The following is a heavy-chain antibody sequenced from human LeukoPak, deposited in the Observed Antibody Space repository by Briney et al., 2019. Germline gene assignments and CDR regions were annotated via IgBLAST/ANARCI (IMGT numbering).Heavy chain of an antibody. Sequence: GGSLRLSCAASGFTFSGSAMRWVRQAPGKGLEWVSSISSSSSYIYYADSVKDRFAISRDNAKNSLYLQMNSLRAEDTAVYYCARSQGLTNFDYWGQGTLVTVSS. CDR2: ISSSSSYI. CDR1: GFTFSGSA. D-gene: IGHD6-19*01. CDR3: ARSQGLTNFDY. J-gene: IGHJ4*02. V-gene: IGHV3-21*01.